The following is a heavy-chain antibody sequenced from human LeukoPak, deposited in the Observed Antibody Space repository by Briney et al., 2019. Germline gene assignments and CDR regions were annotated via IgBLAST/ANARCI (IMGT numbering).Heavy chain of an antibody. V-gene: IGHV1-18*04. J-gene: IGHJ4*02. D-gene: IGHD3-10*01. CDR3: ARAPRVRGVIIAFDY. Sequence: EASVKVSFKASGYTFTSYGISWVRQAPGQGLEWMGWISAYNGNTNYAQKLQGRVTMTTDTSTSTAYMELRSLRSDDTAVYYCARAPRVRGVIIAFDYWGQGTLVTVSS. CDR2: ISAYNGNT. CDR1: GYTFTSYG.